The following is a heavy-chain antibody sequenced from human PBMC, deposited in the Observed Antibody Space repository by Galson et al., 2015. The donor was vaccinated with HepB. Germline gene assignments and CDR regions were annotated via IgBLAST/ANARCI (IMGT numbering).Heavy chain of an antibody. V-gene: IGHV5-51*01. J-gene: IGHJ6*02. D-gene: IGHD5-24*01. Sequence: QSGAEVKKPGESLRISCKGSGYSFTSYWIGWVRQMPGKGLEWMGIIYPGDSDTRYSPSFQGQVTISADKSISTAYLQWSSLKASDTAMYYCARQEGSPTADTIYGMDVWGQGTTVTVSS. CDR2: IYPGDSDT. CDR3: ARQEGSPTADTIYGMDV. CDR1: GYSFTSYW.